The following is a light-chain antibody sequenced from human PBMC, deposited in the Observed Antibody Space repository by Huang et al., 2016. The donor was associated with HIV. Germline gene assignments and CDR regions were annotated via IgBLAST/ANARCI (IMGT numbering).Light chain of an antibody. CDR3: QQFGSSPPYS. J-gene: IGKJ2*03. CDR2: GAS. CDR1: QSVTRTY. Sequence: EIVLTQSPDTLSLSPGERATVSCRARQSVTRTYLAWYQQRPGQAPKLLIYGASTRATGIPDRFSGSGSGTDFTLTISRLAPEDFAVYYCQQFGSSPPYSFGQGTKLEIK. V-gene: IGKV3-20*01.